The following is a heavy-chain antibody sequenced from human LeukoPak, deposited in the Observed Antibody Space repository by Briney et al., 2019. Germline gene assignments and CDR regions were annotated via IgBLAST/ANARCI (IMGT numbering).Heavy chain of an antibody. Sequence: ASVKVSCKASGYTFTSYDINWVRQATGQGLEWMGWINAGNGNTKYSQKFQGRVTITADESANIAYMELSSLRSEDTAVYYCARGPFPPAARVATNNWFDPWGQGTLVTVSS. CDR1: GYTFTSYD. CDR3: ARGPFPPAARVATNNWFDP. D-gene: IGHD6-13*01. J-gene: IGHJ5*02. V-gene: IGHV1-3*01. CDR2: INAGNGNT.